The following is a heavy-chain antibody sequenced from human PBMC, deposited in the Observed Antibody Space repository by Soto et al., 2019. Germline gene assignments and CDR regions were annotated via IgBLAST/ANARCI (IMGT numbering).Heavy chain of an antibody. CDR1: GFSLSTNGVG. Sequence: QITLKESGPTVVKPTETLTLTCTFSGFSLSTNGVGVGWIRQPPGKALEWLGLFYWDDDKRYSPSLEGRPTITKDTSKNQVVLTMTNMDPVDTGTYYCAYRKGAATGTGNWFDPWGQGIPVTVSS. CDR3: AYRKGAATGTGNWFDP. V-gene: IGHV2-5*02. J-gene: IGHJ5*02. CDR2: FYWDDDK. D-gene: IGHD1-1*01.